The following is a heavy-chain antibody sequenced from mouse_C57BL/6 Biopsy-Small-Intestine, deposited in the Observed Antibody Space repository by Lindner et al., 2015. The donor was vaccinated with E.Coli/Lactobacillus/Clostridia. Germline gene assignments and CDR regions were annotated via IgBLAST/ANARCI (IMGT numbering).Heavy chain of an antibody. CDR1: GYTFTDYY. J-gene: IGHJ3*02. D-gene: IGHD1-1*01. CDR3: VRDPPHCSTTSCFDL. Sequence: SVKVSCKASGYTFTDYYIHWVRQAPGQGPEWMGRIIPDNDGTFYAQKFQGRVTMTRDTSINTAYMELSSLKSDDTAVYFCVRDPPHCSTTSCFDLWGQGSLVTVS. V-gene: IGHV1-56*02. CDR2: IIPDNDGT.